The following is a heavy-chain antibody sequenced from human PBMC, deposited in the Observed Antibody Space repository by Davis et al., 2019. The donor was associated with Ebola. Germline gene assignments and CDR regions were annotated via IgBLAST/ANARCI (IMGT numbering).Heavy chain of an antibody. J-gene: IGHJ5*02. D-gene: IGHD3-16*01. CDR1: GGSIRSGDYY. CDR2: IYYTGNA. CDR3: ARGLHSRDYDSNWFDP. Sequence: PSETLSLTCTVSGGSIRSGDYYWSWIRQPPGKGLEWIGHIYYTGNAYYNPSLKSRVTISVDTSKNQFFLTLSSVTAADTAVYYCARGLHSRDYDSNWFDPWGQGTLVTVSS. V-gene: IGHV4-30-4*01.